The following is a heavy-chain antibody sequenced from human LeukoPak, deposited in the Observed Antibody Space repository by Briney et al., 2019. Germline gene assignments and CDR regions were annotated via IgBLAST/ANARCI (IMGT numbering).Heavy chain of an antibody. D-gene: IGHD3-22*01. CDR1: GFTFSSYA. V-gene: IGHV3-23*01. Sequence: GGSLRLSCAVSGFTFSSYAMSWVRHGPGKWLELDSAISGSGGSRSYADSVKGRFTISRDNSKNTLYLQMNSLRAEDPAVYYCAKEPNYYDSSGYYGNWFDPWGQGTLVTVSS. CDR3: AKEPNYYDSSGYYGNWFDP. CDR2: ISGSGGSR. J-gene: IGHJ5*02.